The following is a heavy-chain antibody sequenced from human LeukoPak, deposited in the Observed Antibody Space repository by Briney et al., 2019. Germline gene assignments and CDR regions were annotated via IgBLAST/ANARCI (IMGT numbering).Heavy chain of an antibody. CDR2: IRYDGSNK. Sequence: PGGSLSLSCAAAGFTFSSYGMHWVRQAPGKGLEWVAFIRYDGSNKYYADSVKGRFTISRDNSKNTLYLQMNTLRAEDTAVYYWAKDGGGWLRLGVSYYYYYMDVWGKGTTVTVSS. J-gene: IGHJ6*03. CDR1: GFTFSSYG. V-gene: IGHV3-30*02. CDR3: AKDGGGWLRLGVSYYYYYMDV. D-gene: IGHD5-12*01.